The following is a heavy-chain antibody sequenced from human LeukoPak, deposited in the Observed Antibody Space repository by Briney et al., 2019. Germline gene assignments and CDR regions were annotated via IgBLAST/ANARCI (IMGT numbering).Heavy chain of an antibody. J-gene: IGHJ1*01. CDR2: FDPEQGKT. CDR3: ATDLYVTIFGVVKEQKYFQN. Sequence: ASVKVSCKVSGYTLIELSMHWLRQAPGKGLEWMGGFDPEQGKTTYAQKFQGRVTMTEDIYTGTAHMELSRLRSEDTAVYYCATDLYVTIFGVVKEQKYFQNWGQGTLVTVSS. D-gene: IGHD3-3*01. V-gene: IGHV1-24*01. CDR1: GYTLIELS.